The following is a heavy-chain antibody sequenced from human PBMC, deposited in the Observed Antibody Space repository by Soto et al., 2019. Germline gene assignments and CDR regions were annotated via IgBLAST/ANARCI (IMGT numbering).Heavy chain of an antibody. D-gene: IGHD7-27*01. CDR1: GGSLTAYS. J-gene: IGHJ3*02. CDR3: AKAESGAADI. CDR2: IDTSGKT. Sequence: SETLSVTCTFSGGSLTAYSWTWIRQPVGKGLEWIGRIDTSGKTNYIPSLKSRLTMSIDRFKNQFSLNLKFVTAADTAVYFCAKAESGAADIWGQGTLVTVSS. V-gene: IGHV4-4*07.